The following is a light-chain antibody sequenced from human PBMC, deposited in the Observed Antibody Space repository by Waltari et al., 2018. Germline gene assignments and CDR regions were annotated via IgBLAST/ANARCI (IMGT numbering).Light chain of an antibody. Sequence: SYVLTQPPSVSVAPGQTASLTCGGNNIGSKSVHWYQAKPGQAPVLVVYDDSDRPSGIPERCSGSNSGNTATLTISRVEAGDEADYYCQVWDSTNDHVVFGGGTKLTVL. CDR2: DDS. J-gene: IGLJ3*02. CDR3: QVWDSTNDHVV. V-gene: IGLV3-21*02. CDR1: NIGSKS.